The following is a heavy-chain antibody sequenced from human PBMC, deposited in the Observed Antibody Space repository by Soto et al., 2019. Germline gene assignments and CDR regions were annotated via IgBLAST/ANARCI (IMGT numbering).Heavy chain of an antibody. V-gene: IGHV1-18*04. CDR2: ISLYNGNT. D-gene: IGHD2-2*01. CDR3: AIYHLELFRFDY. Sequence: GASVKVAWKAYDFSFTSHGISWVRQAPGQGLEWMGWISLYNGNTNYAQQFQGRVTMTTDISTSTAYMELRSLRSDDTAMYFCAIYHLELFRFDYWGQGTLVTVSS. J-gene: IGHJ4*02. CDR1: DFSFTSHG.